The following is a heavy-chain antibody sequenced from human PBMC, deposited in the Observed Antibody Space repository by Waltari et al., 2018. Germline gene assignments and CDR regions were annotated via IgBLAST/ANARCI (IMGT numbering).Heavy chain of an antibody. J-gene: IGHJ1*01. CDR3: ARQTLGYCTSAACRRLEK. CDR2: IYHDGPA. V-gene: IGHV4-38-2*01. Sequence: QVQLQESGPGLVRPSQTLSPTCDVSGYFIITGFYWGWIRQPPWKGREWVGNIYHDGPAYYNPSLKPRLMISLDTSNNHFSLCLNFADAADTAVYNCARQTLGYCTSAACRRLEKWGQGIQVTVSS. CDR1: GYFIITGFY. D-gene: IGHD2-2*03.